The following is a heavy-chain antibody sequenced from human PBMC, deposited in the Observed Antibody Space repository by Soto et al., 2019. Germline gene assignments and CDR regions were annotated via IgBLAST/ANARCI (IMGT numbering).Heavy chain of an antibody. D-gene: IGHD1-26*01. Sequence: EVQLVESGGGLVKPGGSLRLSCAASGFTFSSYSMNWVRQAPGKGLEWVSSISSSSSYIYYADSVKGRFTISRDNAKNSLYLQMNSLRAEDTAVYYCARHLAYSGSYSPPIYWGQGTLVTVSS. CDR2: ISSSSSYI. CDR3: ARHLAYSGSYSPPIY. CDR1: GFTFSSYS. J-gene: IGHJ4*02. V-gene: IGHV3-21*01.